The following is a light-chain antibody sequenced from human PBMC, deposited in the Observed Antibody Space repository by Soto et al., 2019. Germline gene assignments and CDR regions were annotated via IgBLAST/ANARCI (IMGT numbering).Light chain of an antibody. Sequence: DIQMTQSPSSLSASVGDRVTITCRASQDIRTDLGWYQQKPGKAPKRLIYAASSLQSGVTSRFSGSGSWTEFTLTISSLQPEDYATYYWLQQNVYPPTFGQGTKVEI. V-gene: IGKV1-17*01. CDR3: LQQNVYPPT. J-gene: IGKJ1*01. CDR2: AAS. CDR1: QDIRTD.